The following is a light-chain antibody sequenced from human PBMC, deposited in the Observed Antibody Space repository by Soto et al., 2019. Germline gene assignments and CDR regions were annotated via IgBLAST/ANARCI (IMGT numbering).Light chain of an antibody. CDR1: QDISNY. V-gene: IGKV1-33*01. CDR3: QQYDNRLCLT. Sequence: DIQMTQSPSSLSASVGDRVTITCQASQDISNYLNWYQQKPGKAPKLLIYDASNLETGGPSRFSGSGSGTDFTFTISSLQPEDIATYYCQQYDNRLCLTFGQGTKLEIK. J-gene: IGKJ2*01. CDR2: DAS.